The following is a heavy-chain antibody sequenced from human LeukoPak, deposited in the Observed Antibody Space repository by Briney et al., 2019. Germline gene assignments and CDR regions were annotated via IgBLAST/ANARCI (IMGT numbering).Heavy chain of an antibody. D-gene: IGHD3-9*01. CDR2: FDPEDGET. CDR1: GYILTELS. CDR3: ATWGFGYILTGYSRYNWFDP. V-gene: IGHV1-24*01. J-gene: IGHJ5*02. Sequence: ASVKVSCKVSGYILTELSMHWVRQAPGKGLEWMGGFDPEDGETIYAQKFQGRVTMTEDTSTDTAYMELSSLRSEDTAVYYCATWGFGYILTGYSRYNWFDPWGQGTLVTVSS.